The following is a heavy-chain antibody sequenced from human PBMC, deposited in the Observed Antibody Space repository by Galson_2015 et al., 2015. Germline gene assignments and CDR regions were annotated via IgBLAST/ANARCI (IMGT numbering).Heavy chain of an antibody. D-gene: IGHD5-18*01. V-gene: IGHV4-31*03. Sequence: TLSLTCTVSGGSISSGGYYWSWIRQHPGKGLEWIGYIYYSGSTYYNPSLKSRVTISVDTSKNQFSLKLGSVTAADTAVYYCARDLIWSRGYSYGPGAFDIWGQGTMVTVSS. CDR2: IYYSGST. CDR3: ARDLIWSRGYSYGPGAFDI. CDR1: GGSISSGGYY. J-gene: IGHJ3*02.